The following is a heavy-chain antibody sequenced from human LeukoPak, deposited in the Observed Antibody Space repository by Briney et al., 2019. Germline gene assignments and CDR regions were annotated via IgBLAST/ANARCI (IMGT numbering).Heavy chain of an antibody. J-gene: IGHJ4*02. V-gene: IGHV3-15*01. Sequence: PGGSLRLSCAASGFTFSNAWMSWVRQAPGKGLEWGGRIKSKTDGGTTDYAAPVKGRFTISRDDSKNTLYLQMNSLKTEDTAVYYCTTSDLYYYDSSGYTVGDYWGQGTLVTVSS. CDR2: IKSKTDGGTT. CDR1: GFTFSNAW. CDR3: TTSDLYYYDSSGYTVGDY. D-gene: IGHD3-22*01.